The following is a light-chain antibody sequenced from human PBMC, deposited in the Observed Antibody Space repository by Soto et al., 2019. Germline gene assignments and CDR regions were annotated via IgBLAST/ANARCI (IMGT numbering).Light chain of an antibody. J-gene: IGKJ3*01. CDR1: QSINRSY. CDR2: GAS. Sequence: EIVLTQSPGTLSLSPGERATLSCRASQSINRSYLAWYQQKPGQAPRLLIYGASSRATGIPDRFSGSGSGTDFTLTISRLEPEDSAVYYCQQYGGSPLFTFGPGTKVDIK. V-gene: IGKV3-20*01. CDR3: QQYGGSPLFT.